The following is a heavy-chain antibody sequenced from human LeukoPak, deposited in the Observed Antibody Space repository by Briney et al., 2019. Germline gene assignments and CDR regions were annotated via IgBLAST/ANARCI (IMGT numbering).Heavy chain of an antibody. Sequence: KPSETLSLTCTVSGGSISSSSYYWGWIRQPPGKGLEWIGSIYYSGSTYYNPSLKSRVTISVDTSKNQFSLKLSSVTAADTAVYYCARDSYYYDSSGTDRNDAFDIWGQGTMVTVSS. D-gene: IGHD3-22*01. V-gene: IGHV4-39*07. CDR2: IYYSGST. J-gene: IGHJ3*02. CDR3: ARDSYYYDSSGTDRNDAFDI. CDR1: GGSISSSSYY.